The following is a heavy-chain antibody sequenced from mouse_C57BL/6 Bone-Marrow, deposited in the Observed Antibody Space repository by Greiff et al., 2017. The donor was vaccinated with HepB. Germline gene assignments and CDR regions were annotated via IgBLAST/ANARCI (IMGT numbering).Heavy chain of an antibody. J-gene: IGHJ2*01. Sequence: VQLQQSGAELVRPGASVTLSCKASGYTFTDYEMHWVKQTPVHGLEWIGAIDPDTGGTAYNQKFKGKAILTADKSSSTAYMQLRSLTSEDSAVYYCTSWLLTCYFDYWGQGTTLTVSS. CDR3: TSWLLTCYFDY. CDR1: GYTFTDYE. V-gene: IGHV1-15*01. CDR2: IDPDTGGT. D-gene: IGHD2-3*01.